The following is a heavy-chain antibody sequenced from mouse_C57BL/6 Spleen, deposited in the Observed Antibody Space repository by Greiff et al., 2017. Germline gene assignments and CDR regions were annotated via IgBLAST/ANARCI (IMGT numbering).Heavy chain of an antibody. CDR2: IYPSDSET. Sequence: QVQLQQPGAELVRPGSSVKLSCKASGYTFTSYWMDWVKQRPGQGLEWIGNIYPSDSETHYNQKFKDKATLTVDKSSSTAYMQLSSLTSEDSAVYYCARLGLPYWYFDVWGTGTTVTVSS. CDR1: GYTFTSYW. J-gene: IGHJ1*03. D-gene: IGHD4-1*01. CDR3: ARLGLPYWYFDV. V-gene: IGHV1-61*01.